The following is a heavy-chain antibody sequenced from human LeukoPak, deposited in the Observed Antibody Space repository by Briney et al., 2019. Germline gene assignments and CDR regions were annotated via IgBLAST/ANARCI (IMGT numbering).Heavy chain of an antibody. CDR3: ARDSPVLLET. Sequence: ASVKVSCKASGYTFTSYAMNWVRQAPGQGLEWMGWINTNTGQPTYTQGFTGRLCLSLDPSVSTAYLQISSLKAEDTAVYYCARDSPVLLETWGQGTLVTVSS. D-gene: IGHD3-10*01. V-gene: IGHV7-4-1*02. CDR1: GYTFTSYA. J-gene: IGHJ5*02. CDR2: INTNTGQP.